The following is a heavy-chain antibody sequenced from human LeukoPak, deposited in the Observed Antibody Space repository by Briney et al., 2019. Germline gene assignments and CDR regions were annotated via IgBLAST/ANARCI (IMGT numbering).Heavy chain of an antibody. Sequence: SETLSLTCTVSGGSISSYYWSWIRQPAGKGLEWIGRIYTSGSTNYNPSLKSRVTMSVDTSKNQFSLKLSSVTAVDTAVYYCARDLTYYYDSSGYFGWFDPWGQGTLVTVSS. CDR3: ARDLTYYYDSSGYFGWFDP. D-gene: IGHD3-22*01. CDR2: IYTSGST. CDR1: GGSISSYY. J-gene: IGHJ5*02. V-gene: IGHV4-4*07.